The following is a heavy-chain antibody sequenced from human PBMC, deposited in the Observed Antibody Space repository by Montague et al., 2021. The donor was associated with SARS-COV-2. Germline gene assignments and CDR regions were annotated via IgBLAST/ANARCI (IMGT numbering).Heavy chain of an antibody. Sequence: SETLSLTCIVSGDSISSRTYYWGWIRQPPGKGLEWIGSIFYDGSTYYNPSLKSRVTISVDTSKNQFSLNLSSVTAADTAVYYCARHGPNDYYHSRYFDLWGRGTLVTISS. D-gene: IGHD3-10*01. CDR2: IFYDGST. J-gene: IGHJ2*01. V-gene: IGHV4-39*01. CDR1: GDSISSRTYY. CDR3: ARHGPNDYYHSRYFDL.